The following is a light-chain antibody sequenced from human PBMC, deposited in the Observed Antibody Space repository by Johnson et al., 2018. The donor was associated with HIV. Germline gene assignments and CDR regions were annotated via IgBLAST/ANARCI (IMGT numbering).Light chain of an antibody. CDR1: SSNIGNNY. CDR2: ENN. J-gene: IGLJ1*01. CDR3: GTWDSSLSAGV. V-gene: IGLV1-51*02. Sequence: QSVLTQPPSVSAAPGQKVTISCSGSSSNIGNNYVSWYQQLPGTAPKLLIYENNKRPSGIPYRFSASKSGTSATLGITGLQTGDEADYYCGTWDSSLSAGVFGTGTNVTVL.